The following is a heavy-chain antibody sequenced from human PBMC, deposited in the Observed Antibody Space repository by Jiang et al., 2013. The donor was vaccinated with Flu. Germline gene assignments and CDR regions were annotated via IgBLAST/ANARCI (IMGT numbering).Heavy chain of an antibody. V-gene: IGHV4-34*01. CDR3: ASLRGAAAAYDAFDI. J-gene: IGHJ3*02. CDR2: INHSGST. Sequence: LLKPSETLSLTCAVYGGSFSGYYWSWIRQPPGKGLEWIGEINHSGSTNYNPSLKSRVTISVDTSKNQFSLKLSSVTAADTAVYYCASLRGAAAAYDAFDIWGQGTMVTVSS. CDR1: GGSFSGYY. D-gene: IGHD6-13*01.